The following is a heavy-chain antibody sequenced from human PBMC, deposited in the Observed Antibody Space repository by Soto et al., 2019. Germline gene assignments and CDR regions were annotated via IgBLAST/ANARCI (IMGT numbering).Heavy chain of an antibody. CDR2: ISAYNGNT. V-gene: IGHV1-18*04. J-gene: IGHJ4*02. D-gene: IGHD6-19*01. Sequence: QVQLVQSGAEVKKPGASVKVSCKASGYTFTSYGISWVRQAPGQGLEWMGWISAYNGNTNYAQKLQGRVTMTTDTSTSTAYMELRSLRSDDTAVYYCARDSTLKYSSGWYGTFDYWGQGTLVTVSS. CDR1: GYTFTSYG. CDR3: ARDSTLKYSSGWYGTFDY.